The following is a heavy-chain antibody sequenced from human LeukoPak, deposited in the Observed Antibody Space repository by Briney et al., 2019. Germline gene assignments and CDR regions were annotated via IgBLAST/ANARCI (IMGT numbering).Heavy chain of an antibody. J-gene: IGHJ1*01. CDR2: IFSDGDT. CDR1: GFTVSSNF. V-gene: IGHV3-66*01. D-gene: IGHD6-19*01. Sequence: PGRSLRLSCAASGFTVSSNFMSWVSQTPGKGLEWDSFIFSDGDTRYADSVKGRFTISRDNSKNTLYIQMDSLRAEDTAVYYCARDLLGHTSGWGYFHHWGQGTLVTVSS. CDR3: ARDLLGHTSGWGYFHH.